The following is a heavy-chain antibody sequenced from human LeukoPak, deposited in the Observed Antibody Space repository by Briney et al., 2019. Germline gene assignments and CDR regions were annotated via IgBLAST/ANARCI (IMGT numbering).Heavy chain of an antibody. CDR3: AREREGSVATIGDY. CDR2: NDPSDSYS. CDR1: GYSFTSYW. V-gene: IGHV5-10-1*01. J-gene: IGHJ4*02. D-gene: IGHD5-12*01. Sequence: GESLRISCQASGYSFTSYWINWVRQVPGKGLEWMGKNDPSDSYSNYSPSFQGHVTISTDKSLATAYLQWSSPKASDTAIYYCAREREGSVATIGDYWGQGTLVTVSS.